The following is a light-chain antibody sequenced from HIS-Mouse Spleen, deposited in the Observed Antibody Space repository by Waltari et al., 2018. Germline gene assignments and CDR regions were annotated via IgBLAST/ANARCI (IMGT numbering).Light chain of an antibody. Sequence: QSALTQPASVSGSPAHSVTTSRPGTSGDCGSYTPFSWYQQHPGKAPKLMIYEGSKRPSGVSNRFSGSKSGNTASLTISGLQAEDEADYYCCSYAGSSTFVFGGGTKLTVL. CDR2: EGS. V-gene: IGLV2-23*03. CDR3: CSYAGSSTFV. CDR1: SGDCGSYTP. J-gene: IGLJ2*01.